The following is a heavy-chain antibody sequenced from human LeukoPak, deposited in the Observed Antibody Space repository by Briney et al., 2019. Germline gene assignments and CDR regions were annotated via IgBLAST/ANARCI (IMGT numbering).Heavy chain of an antibody. D-gene: IGHD3-10*01. CDR3: ARDSPGGYFDY. Sequence: GGSLRLSCAAAGFTFSNYRMYWVRQAAGKGLEWVVVIWSDGTNKHYVDSVKGRFTISRDNSKNTLYLQMNSLRVEDTAVYYCARDSPGGYFDYWGQGTLVTVYS. V-gene: IGHV3-33*01. J-gene: IGHJ4*02. CDR1: GFTFSNYR. CDR2: IWSDGTNK.